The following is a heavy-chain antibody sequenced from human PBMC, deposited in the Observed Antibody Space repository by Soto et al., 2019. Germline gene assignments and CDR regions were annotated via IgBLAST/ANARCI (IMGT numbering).Heavy chain of an antibody. D-gene: IGHD2-8*01. V-gene: IGHV3-74*01. CDR2: INSDGSST. Sequence: GGSLRLSCAASGFTFSSYWIHWVRQAPGKGLVWVSRINSDGSSTSYADSVKGRFTISRDNAKNTLYLQMNSLRAEDTAVYYCAREGTRILYYIFDPGGQGTLVTVSS. CDR3: AREGTRILYYIFDP. CDR1: GFTFSSYW. J-gene: IGHJ5*02.